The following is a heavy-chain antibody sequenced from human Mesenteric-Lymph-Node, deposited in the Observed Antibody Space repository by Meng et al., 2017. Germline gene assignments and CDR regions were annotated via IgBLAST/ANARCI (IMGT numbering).Heavy chain of an antibody. V-gene: IGHV3-73*02. CDR3: TRLTAKN. Sequence: VLQVEAWGGLAQLGGDLNTTCAVFGFCFIGSAIHWVLQASGKGLEWVGRIRSRSNNYATEYGASVKGRFSISRDDSKNTAYLEMNSLKTEDTAVYFCTRLTAKNWGQGTLVTVSS. CDR1: GFCFIGSA. CDR2: IRSRSNNYAT. J-gene: IGHJ4*02.